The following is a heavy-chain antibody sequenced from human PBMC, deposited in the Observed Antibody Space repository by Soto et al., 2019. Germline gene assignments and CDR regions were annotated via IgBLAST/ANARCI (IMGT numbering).Heavy chain of an antibody. CDR1: GGTFSSYT. V-gene: IGHV1-69*04. CDR2: IIPILGIA. J-gene: IGHJ5*02. D-gene: IGHD4-4*01. Sequence: SVKVSCTASGGTFSSYTISWVRQAPGQGLEWMGRIIPILGIANYAQKFQGRVTITADKSTSTAYMELSSLRSEDTAVYYCARDTYSNYVFPWFDPWGQGPLVTVSS. CDR3: ARDTYSNYVFPWFDP.